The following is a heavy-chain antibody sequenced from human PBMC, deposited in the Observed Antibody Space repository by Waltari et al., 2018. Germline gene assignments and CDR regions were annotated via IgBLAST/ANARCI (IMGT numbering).Heavy chain of an antibody. CDR2: LNEGGSDR. Sequence: EVQLVESGGGLVQPGGSLRLSCAASGFAFSSYWMTWVRQAPGQGLEWVANLNEGGSDRYYVDSVRGRLTITGDNAKNSLYLQMSSLRAEDTAVYYCARVLQVRLPDALDIWGRGTMVTVSS. V-gene: IGHV3-7*01. CDR3: ARVLQVRLPDALDI. J-gene: IGHJ3*02. D-gene: IGHD3-16*01. CDR1: GFAFSSYW.